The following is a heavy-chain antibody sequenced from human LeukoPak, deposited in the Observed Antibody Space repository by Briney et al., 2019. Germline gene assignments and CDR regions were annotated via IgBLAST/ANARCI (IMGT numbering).Heavy chain of an antibody. CDR1: GGSISSSAYY. V-gene: IGHV4-39*01. J-gene: IGHJ4*02. CDR2: IYYTGIT. Sequence: SETLSLTCSVSGGSISSSAYYWGWIRQPPGKGLDWIGSIYYTGITHYNPSLKSRVTISVDTSKNQFSLKLSSVTAADTAVYYCARVGDYYGSGSYYNTWGQGTLVTVSS. D-gene: IGHD3-10*01. CDR3: ARVGDYYGSGSYYNT.